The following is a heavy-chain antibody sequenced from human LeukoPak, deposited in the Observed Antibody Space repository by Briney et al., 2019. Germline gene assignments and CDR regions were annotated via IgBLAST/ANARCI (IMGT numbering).Heavy chain of an antibody. CDR1: GGSFSGYY. CDR2: INHSGST. V-gene: IGHV4-34*01. J-gene: IGHJ4*02. D-gene: IGHD4-23*01. CDR3: ARGSTVVTPRFDC. Sequence: SETLSLTCAVYGGSFSGYYWSWIRQPPGKGLEWIGEINHSGSTNYNPSLKSRVTISVDTSKNQFSLKLSSVTAADTAVYYCARGSTVVTPRFDCWGQGTLVTVSS.